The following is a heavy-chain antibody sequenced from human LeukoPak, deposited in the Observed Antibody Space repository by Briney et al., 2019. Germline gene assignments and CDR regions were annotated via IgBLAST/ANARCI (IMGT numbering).Heavy chain of an antibody. CDR1: GGSFGNYY. CDR3: AREAAAAGLGY. V-gene: IGHV4-59*01. D-gene: IGHD6-13*01. CDR2: IYDSGTT. Sequence: SETLSLTCTVSGGSFGNYYWSWIRQPPGKGLEWIGYIYDSGTTNYNPSLKSRVTISVDTSKNQFSLKLSSVTAADTTVYYCAREAAAAGLGYWGQGTLVTVSS. J-gene: IGHJ4*02.